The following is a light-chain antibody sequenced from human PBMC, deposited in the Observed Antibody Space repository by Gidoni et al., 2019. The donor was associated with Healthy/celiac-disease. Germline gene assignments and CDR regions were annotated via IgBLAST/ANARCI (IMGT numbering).Light chain of an antibody. CDR3: QQYGSSPRT. CDR1: QSVSSSY. CDR2: GAS. V-gene: IGKV3-20*01. Sequence: EIVLTQSPGTLALSPGERATLPCRASQSVSSSYLAWYQQKPGQAPRLLIYGASSRATGIPDRFSGSGSGTDFTLTISRLEPEDFAVDYCQQYGSSPRTFGQXTKVEIK. J-gene: IGKJ1*01.